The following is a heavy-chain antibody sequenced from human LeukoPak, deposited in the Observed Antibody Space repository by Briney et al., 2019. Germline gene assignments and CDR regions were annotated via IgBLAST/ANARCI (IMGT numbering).Heavy chain of an antibody. Sequence: SETLSLTCAVYGGSFSGYYWSWIRQPPGKGLEWIGEINHSGSTNHNPSLKSRVTISVDTSKNQFSLKLSSVTAADTAVYYCARGITSRPLGYWGQGTLVTVSS. D-gene: IGHD2-2*01. J-gene: IGHJ4*02. CDR1: GGSFSGYY. CDR3: ARGITSRPLGY. CDR2: INHSGST. V-gene: IGHV4-34*01.